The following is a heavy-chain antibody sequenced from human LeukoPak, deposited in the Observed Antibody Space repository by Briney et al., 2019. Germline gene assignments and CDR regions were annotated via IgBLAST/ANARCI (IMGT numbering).Heavy chain of an antibody. V-gene: IGHV4-39*01. J-gene: IGHJ5*02. CDR2: IYYSGST. D-gene: IGHD1-14*01. CDR3: ARRHTEHMKGLLVNWFDP. Sequence: SETLSLTCTVSGGSIRSSSYYWGWIRQPPGKGLEWIGSIYYSGSTYYNPSLKSRVTTSVDTSKNQFSLKLSSVTAADTAVYYCARRHTEHMKGLLVNWFDPWGQGTLVTVSS. CDR1: GGSIRSSSYY.